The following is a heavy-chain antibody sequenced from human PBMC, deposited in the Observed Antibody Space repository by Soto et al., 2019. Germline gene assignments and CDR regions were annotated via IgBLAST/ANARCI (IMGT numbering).Heavy chain of an antibody. CDR3: ARVFSSSSRSGFDP. Sequence: ASVKVSCKASGYTFTNYVIHWVRKAPGQRLEWMGWINAYNGNTNYAQKFQGRVTITTDTSTSTAYMELRSLRSDDTAVYYCARVFSSSSRSGFDPWGQGTLVTVSS. V-gene: IGHV1-3*01. CDR2: INAYNGNT. CDR1: GYTFTNYV. J-gene: IGHJ5*02. D-gene: IGHD6-6*01.